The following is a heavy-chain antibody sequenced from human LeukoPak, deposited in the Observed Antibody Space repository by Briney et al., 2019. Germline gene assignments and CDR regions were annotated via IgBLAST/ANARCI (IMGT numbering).Heavy chain of an antibody. J-gene: IGHJ3*02. D-gene: IGHD5-24*01. CDR2: ISAYNGNT. CDR1: GYTFTSYG. V-gene: IGHV1-18*01. Sequence: ASVKVSCKASGYTFTSYGISWVRQAPGQWLEWMGWISAYNGNTNYAQKLQGRVTMTTDTSTSTAYMELRSLRSDDTAVYYCARDLRVATIPDAFDIWGQGTMVTVSS. CDR3: ARDLRVATIPDAFDI.